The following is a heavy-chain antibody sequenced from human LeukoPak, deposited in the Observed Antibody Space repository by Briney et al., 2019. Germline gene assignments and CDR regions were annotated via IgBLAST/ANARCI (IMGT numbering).Heavy chain of an antibody. CDR1: GFTFSSYA. V-gene: IGHV3-23*01. CDR2: LSGSGAST. Sequence: GGSLRLSCAASGFTFSSYAMSWVRQAPGKGLEWVSTLSGSGASTSYADSVKGRFTISRDNSKNTLYLQMNSLRAEDTARYYYAKQKGYCSGGSCYYSDYWGQGTLVTVSS. CDR3: AKQKGYCSGGSCYYSDY. D-gene: IGHD2-15*01. J-gene: IGHJ4*02.